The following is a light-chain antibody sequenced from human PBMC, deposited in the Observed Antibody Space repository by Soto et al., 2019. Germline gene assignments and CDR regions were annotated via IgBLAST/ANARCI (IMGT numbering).Light chain of an antibody. J-gene: IGKJ1*01. CDR1: QSVSSN. CDR3: QQYNNWPRT. Sequence: EIVMTQSPATLSVSPGERATISCRASQSVSSNLAWYQQKPGQAPRLLIDGASTRATGIPARFSGSGSGTEFTLTISSLQSEDFAVYYCQQYNNWPRTFGQGTKVEIQ. CDR2: GAS. V-gene: IGKV3-15*01.